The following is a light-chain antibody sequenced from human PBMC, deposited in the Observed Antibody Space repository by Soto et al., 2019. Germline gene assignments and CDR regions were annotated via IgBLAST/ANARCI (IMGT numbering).Light chain of an antibody. V-gene: IGKV1-39*01. CDR1: QSVNDY. J-gene: IGKJ2*01. CDR2: AAS. Sequence: DFQVTQSPSSLSASVGDRVTITCRASQSVNDYINWYQQRPGKAPRLLIYAASTLHSGVPSRFSGSGFGTDFSLTITSLQPEDFATYYCQQSFSTPYIFGQGTKLEIK. CDR3: QQSFSTPYI.